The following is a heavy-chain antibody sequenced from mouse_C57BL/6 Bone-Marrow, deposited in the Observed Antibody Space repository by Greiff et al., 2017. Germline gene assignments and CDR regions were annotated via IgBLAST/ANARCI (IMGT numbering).Heavy chain of an antibody. V-gene: IGHV1-50*01. D-gene: IGHD1-1*01. CDR2: IDPSDSYT. CDR1: GYTFTSYW. CDR3: ARCGDYYYGRSPSYWYFDV. Sequence: VQLQQPGAELVKPGASVKLSCKASGYTFTSYWMPWVKQRPGQGLEWVGEIDPSDSYTNYNQKVKGKATLTVDTSSSTAYMQLSSLTSEDSAVYYCARCGDYYYGRSPSYWYFDVWGTGTTVTVSS. J-gene: IGHJ1*03.